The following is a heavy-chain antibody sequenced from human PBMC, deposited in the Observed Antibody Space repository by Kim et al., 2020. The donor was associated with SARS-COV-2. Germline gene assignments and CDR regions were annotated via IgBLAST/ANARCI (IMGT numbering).Heavy chain of an antibody. D-gene: IGHD3-10*01. Sequence: SETLSLTCAVYGGSFSGYYWSWIRQPPGKGLEWIGEINHSGSTNYNPSPKSRVTISVDKTTNQFSLQLSSVTAADTAGYYCARGTYGSGSYYSYYYYDMDVWGEGNTVSVSS. CDR2: INHSGST. J-gene: IGHJ6*03. V-gene: IGHV4-34*01. CDR3: ARGTYGSGSYYSYYYYDMDV. CDR1: GGSFSGYY.